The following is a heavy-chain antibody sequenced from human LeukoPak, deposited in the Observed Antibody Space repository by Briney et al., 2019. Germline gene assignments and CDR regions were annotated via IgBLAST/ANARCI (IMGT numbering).Heavy chain of an antibody. CDR1: GFTVSSNY. Sequence: TGGSLRLSCAASGFTVSSNYMSWVRQAPGKGLEWVSVIYSGGSTYYAGSVKGRFTISRDNSKNTLYLQMNSLRAEDTAVYYCASPGRVQLQLWDYYYGMDVWGKGTTVTVSS. J-gene: IGHJ6*04. CDR2: IYSGGST. V-gene: IGHV3-53*01. CDR3: ASPGRVQLQLWDYYYGMDV. D-gene: IGHD6-13*01.